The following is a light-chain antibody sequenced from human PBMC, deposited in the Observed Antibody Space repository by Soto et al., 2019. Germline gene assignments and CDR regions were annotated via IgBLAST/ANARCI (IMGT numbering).Light chain of an antibody. Sequence: DIQMTQSPSSLSASVGDRVTITCRASQSISSYLNWYQQKPGKAPKLLIYAASSLQSGVPSRFSGSGSGTDFTLTISSLQPEDFATYYCQQSYNTPYTFGQVTKWIS. CDR3: QQSYNTPYT. V-gene: IGKV1-39*01. CDR2: AAS. J-gene: IGKJ2*01. CDR1: QSISSY.